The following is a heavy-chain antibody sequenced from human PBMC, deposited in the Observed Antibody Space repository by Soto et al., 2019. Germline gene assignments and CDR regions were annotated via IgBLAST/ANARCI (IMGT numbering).Heavy chain of an antibody. D-gene: IGHD3-3*01. CDR1: EFTFSNYA. CDR2: ISYGGGTT. CDR3: ARESRFLEWLSLNWFDP. V-gene: IGHV3-23*01. Sequence: PGGSLRLSCAASEFTFSNYAMSWVRQAPGKGLEWVSAISYGGGTTYYADSVKGRFTISRDNAKNSLYLQMNSLRDEDTAVYYCARESRFLEWLSLNWFDPWGQGTLVTVSS. J-gene: IGHJ5*02.